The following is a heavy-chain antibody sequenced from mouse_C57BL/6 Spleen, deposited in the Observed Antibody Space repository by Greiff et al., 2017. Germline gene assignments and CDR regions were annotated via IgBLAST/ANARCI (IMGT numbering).Heavy chain of an antibody. Sequence: EVKLVESGGGLVKPGGSLKLSCAASGFTFSSYAMSWVRQTPEKRLEWVATISDGGSYTYYPDNVKGRFTIARDNAKNYLYLQMSHLKSEDTAMYSCASDRGSGDGYIDCWGQGTTLTVSS. V-gene: IGHV5-4*03. CDR3: ASDRGSGDGYIDC. CDR2: ISDGGSYT. D-gene: IGHD1-1*01. CDR1: GFTFSSYA. J-gene: IGHJ2*01.